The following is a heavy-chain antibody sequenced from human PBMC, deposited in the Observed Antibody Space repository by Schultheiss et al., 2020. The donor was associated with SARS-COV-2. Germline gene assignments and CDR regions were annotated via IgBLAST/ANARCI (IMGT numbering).Heavy chain of an antibody. Sequence: SETLSLTCAVYGGSFSDYHWSWIRQPPGKGLEWIGEISHSGSTNYNPSLKSRVTISVDTSKNQFSLKLSSVTAADTAVYYCARVSGSYTFDYWGQGTLVTVSS. D-gene: IGHD1-26*01. CDR2: ISHSGST. CDR3: ARVSGSYTFDY. V-gene: IGHV4-34*09. J-gene: IGHJ4*02. CDR1: GGSFSDYH.